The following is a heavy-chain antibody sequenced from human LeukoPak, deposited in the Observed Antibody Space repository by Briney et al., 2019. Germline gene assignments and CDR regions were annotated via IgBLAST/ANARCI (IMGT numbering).Heavy chain of an antibody. CDR2: ISGSGGST. V-gene: IGHV3-23*01. CDR1: GFTFSSYA. J-gene: IGHJ4*02. CDR3: AKDKSTSKTDSVVVPAASDY. Sequence: GGSLRLSCAASGFTFSSYAMRWVRQAPGKGLEWVSAISGSGGSTYYADSVKGRFTISRDNSKNTLYLQMNSLRAEDTAVYYCAKDKSTSKTDSVVVPAASDYWGQGTLVTVSS. D-gene: IGHD2-2*01.